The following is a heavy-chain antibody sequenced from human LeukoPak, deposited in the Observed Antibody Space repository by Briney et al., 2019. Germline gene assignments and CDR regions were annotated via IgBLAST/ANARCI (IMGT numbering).Heavy chain of an antibody. J-gene: IGHJ6*02. Sequence: GGSLRLSCAASGFTVSSSYMSWVRQAPGKGLEWVSVIYSGGSTYYADLVKGRFTISRDNAKNSLYLQMNSLRAEDTAVYYCARDLTSDSSGWYFYYYGMDVWGQGTTVTVSS. D-gene: IGHD6-19*01. CDR3: ARDLTSDSSGWYFYYYGMDV. CDR2: IYSGGST. CDR1: GFTVSSSY. V-gene: IGHV3-66*01.